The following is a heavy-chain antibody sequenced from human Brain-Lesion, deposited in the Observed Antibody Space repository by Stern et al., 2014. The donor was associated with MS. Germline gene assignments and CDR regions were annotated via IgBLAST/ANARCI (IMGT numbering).Heavy chain of an antibody. D-gene: IGHD2-2*01. J-gene: IGHJ6*02. CDR3: ARGRVVPGFQYYATDV. CDR1: GGSISSGGYY. Sequence: QLQLQESGPGLVKPSQTLSLSCTVSGGSISSGGYYWSWIRQPAGKGLEWIGRIFNSGSTSYNPSLKSRVTISIATSKNQFSRRLTSMTAADTAVYYCARGRVVPGFQYYATDVWGQGTTVIVSS. V-gene: IGHV4-61*02. CDR2: IFNSGST.